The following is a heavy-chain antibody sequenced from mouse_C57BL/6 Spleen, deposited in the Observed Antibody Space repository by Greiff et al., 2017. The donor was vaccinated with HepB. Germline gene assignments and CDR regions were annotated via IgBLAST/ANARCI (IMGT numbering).Heavy chain of an antibody. V-gene: IGHV1-62-2*01. Sequence: VKLQESGAELVKPGASVKLSCKASGYTFTEYTIHWVKQRSGQGLEWIGWFYPGSGSIKYNEKFKDKATLTADKSSSTVYMELSRLTSEASAVYFSARHEEGVPWFAYWGQGTLVTVSA. J-gene: IGHJ3*01. CDR3: ARHEEGVPWFAY. CDR2: FYPGSGSI. CDR1: GYTFTEYT.